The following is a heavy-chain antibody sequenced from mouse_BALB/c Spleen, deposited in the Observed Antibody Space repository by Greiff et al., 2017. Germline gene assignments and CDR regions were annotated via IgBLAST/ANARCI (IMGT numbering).Heavy chain of an antibody. Sequence: EVMLVVSGGGLVKPGGSLKLSCAASGFAFSSYDMSWVRQTPEKRLEWVAYISSGGGSTYYPDTVKGRFTISRDNAKNTLYLQMSSLKSEDTAMYYCASHYDPSYFDYWGQGTTLTVSS. D-gene: IGHD2-3*01. CDR2: ISSGGGST. V-gene: IGHV5-12-1*01. J-gene: IGHJ2*01. CDR3: ASHYDPSYFDY. CDR1: GFAFSSYD.